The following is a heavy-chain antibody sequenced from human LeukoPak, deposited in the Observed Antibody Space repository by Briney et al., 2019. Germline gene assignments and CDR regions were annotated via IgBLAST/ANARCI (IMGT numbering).Heavy chain of an antibody. CDR2: ISSSGSTI. D-gene: IGHD3-10*01. CDR3: ARDHLRGTRWFDP. CDR1: GFTFSDYY. V-gene: IGHV3-11*01. J-gene: IGHJ5*02. Sequence: KAGGSLRLSCAASGFTFSDYYMSWIRQAPGKGLEWVSYISSSGSTIYYADSVKGRFTISRDNAKNSLYLQMNSLRAEDTAVYYCARDHLRGTRWFDPWGQGTLVTVSS.